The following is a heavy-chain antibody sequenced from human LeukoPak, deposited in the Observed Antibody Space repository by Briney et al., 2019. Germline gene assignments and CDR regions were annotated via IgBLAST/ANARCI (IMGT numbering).Heavy chain of an antibody. J-gene: IGHJ6*03. CDR2: ISGSGGST. CDR3: AKDLLWFGGIKAPSSYYMDV. D-gene: IGHD3-10*01. Sequence: GGSLRLSCAASGFTFSDYYMSWIRQAPGKGLEWVSAISGSGGSTYYADPVKGRFTISRDNSKKTLYLQMNSLRAEDTAVYYCAKDLLWFGGIKAPSSYYMDVWGKGTTVTVSS. V-gene: IGHV3-23*01. CDR1: GFTFSDYY.